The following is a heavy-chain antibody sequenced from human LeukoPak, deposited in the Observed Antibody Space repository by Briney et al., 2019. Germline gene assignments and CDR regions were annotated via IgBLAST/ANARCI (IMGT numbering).Heavy chain of an antibody. Sequence: SETLSLTCTVSGGSISSYYWSWIRQPPGKGLEWIGYIYPSGSTNYNPSLKSRATMSVDTSRNQFSLKLSSVTAADTAVYYCARSYSSGWSDYWGQGTLVTVSS. CDR1: GGSISSYY. J-gene: IGHJ4*02. V-gene: IGHV4-4*09. D-gene: IGHD6-19*01. CDR3: ARSYSSGWSDY. CDR2: IYPSGST.